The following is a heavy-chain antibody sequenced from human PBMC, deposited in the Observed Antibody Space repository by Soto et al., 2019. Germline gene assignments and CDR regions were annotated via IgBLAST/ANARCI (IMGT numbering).Heavy chain of an antibody. J-gene: IGHJ4*02. CDR1: GFTFSGYW. Sequence: GGSLRLSCAASGFTFSGYWMSWVRQAPGKGLEWVANIKQDGSEKYYVDSVKGRFTISRDNAKNSLYLQMNSLRAEDTAVYYCARVMVVAAFDYWGQGTLVTVSS. D-gene: IGHD2-15*01. CDR2: IKQDGSEK. V-gene: IGHV3-7*03. CDR3: ARVMVVAAFDY.